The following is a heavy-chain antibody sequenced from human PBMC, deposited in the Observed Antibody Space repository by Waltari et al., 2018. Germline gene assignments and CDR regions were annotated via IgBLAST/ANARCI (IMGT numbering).Heavy chain of an antibody. CDR1: GGSISSGSYY. CDR2: IYTSGST. J-gene: IGHJ5*02. CDR3: AKDHSSWYFFGWFDP. D-gene: IGHD6-13*01. V-gene: IGHV4-61*02. Sequence: QVQLQESGPGLVKPSQTLSLNCTVSGGSISSGSYYWIWIRQPAGKGLEWIGRIYTSGSTNYNPSLKSRVTISVDTSKNQFSLKLSSVTAADTAVYYCAKDHSSWYFFGWFDPWGQGTLVTVSS.